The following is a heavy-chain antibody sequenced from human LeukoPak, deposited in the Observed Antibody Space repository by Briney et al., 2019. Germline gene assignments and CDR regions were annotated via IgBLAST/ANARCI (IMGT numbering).Heavy chain of an antibody. D-gene: IGHD3-10*01. CDR3: ARGEYYYGSGSPFDY. J-gene: IGHJ4*02. Sequence: SQTLSLTCTVSGGSISSGDYYWSWIRQPPGKGLEWIGYTYYSGSTYYNPSLKSRVTISVDTSKNQFSLKLSSVTAADTAVYYCARGEYYYGSGSPFDYWGQGTLVTVSS. V-gene: IGHV4-30-4*08. CDR1: GGSISSGDYY. CDR2: TYYSGST.